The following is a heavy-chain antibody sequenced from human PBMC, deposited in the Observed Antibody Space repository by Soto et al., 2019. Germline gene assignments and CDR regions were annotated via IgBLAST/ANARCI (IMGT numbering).Heavy chain of an antibody. D-gene: IGHD1-26*01. CDR1: GFTFSNYA. CDR2: ISGSGGTT. V-gene: IGHV3-23*01. J-gene: IGHJ6*02. CDR3: AKVQEPWRTRRDYYTMDV. Sequence: EVQLLESGGDLVQPGGSLRLSCAASGFTFSNYAMTWVRQAPGKGLEWVSVISGSGGTTYYADSVKGRFSISRDNSKNTLYLQVNRLRAEDTAIYYWAKVQEPWRTRRDYYTMDVWGQGTTVTVSS.